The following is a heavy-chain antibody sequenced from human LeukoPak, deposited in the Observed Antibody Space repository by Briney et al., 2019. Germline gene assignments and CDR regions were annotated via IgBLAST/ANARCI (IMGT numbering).Heavy chain of an antibody. CDR3: ARDRGINWFDP. D-gene: IGHD3-16*01. J-gene: IGHJ5*02. CDR2: INTDGTNT. Sequence: GGSLRLSCAASGYTFTNYWMHWVRRAPGGGLVWVSRINTDGTNTIYADSVRGRFTVSRDNAKNTLYLQMDSLRAEDTAVYYCARDRGINWFDPWGQGTLVAVSS. CDR1: GYTFTNYW. V-gene: IGHV3-74*01.